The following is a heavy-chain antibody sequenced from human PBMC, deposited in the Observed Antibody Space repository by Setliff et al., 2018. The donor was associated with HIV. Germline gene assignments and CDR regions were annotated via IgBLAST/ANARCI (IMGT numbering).Heavy chain of an antibody. CDR2: INSDGSST. D-gene: IGHD5-18*01. CDR3: AREVYRYDDGSESMDV. J-gene: IGHJ6*03. Sequence: PGGSLRLSCAASGFTFSSYWMHWVRQAPGKGLVWVSRINSDGSSTSYADSVKGRFTISRDSAKNSLYLQTSSLRAEDTAVYYCAREVYRYDDGSESMDVWGKGTTVTVSS. V-gene: IGHV3-74*01. CDR1: GFTFSSYW.